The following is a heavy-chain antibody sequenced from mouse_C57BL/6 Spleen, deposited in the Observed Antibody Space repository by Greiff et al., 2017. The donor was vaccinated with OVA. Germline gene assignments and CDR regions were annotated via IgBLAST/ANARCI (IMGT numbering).Heavy chain of an antibody. CDR3: TRRYGSSYYYFDY. CDR2: IDPETGGT. CDR1: GYTFTDYE. V-gene: IGHV1-15*01. J-gene: IGHJ2*01. Sequence: QVQLQQSGAELVRPGASVTLSCKASGYTFTDYEMHWVKQTPVHGLEWIGAIDPETGGTAYNQKFKGKAILTADKSSSTAYMELRRLTSEDSAVYYCTRRYGSSYYYFDYWGQGTTLTVSS. D-gene: IGHD1-1*01.